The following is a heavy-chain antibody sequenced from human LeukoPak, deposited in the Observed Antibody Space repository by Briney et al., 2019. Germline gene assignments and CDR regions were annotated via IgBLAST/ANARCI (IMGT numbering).Heavy chain of an antibody. CDR3: AWGRYDDVWGSYRYTGPPPLDY. V-gene: IGHV4-34*01. Sequence: PSETLSLTCAVYGGSFSVYYWSWIRQPPGKGLEWIWEINHSGSTNYNPYPKSRVSISVATSKNKYSRKLSSWTAADTAVYYCAWGRYDDVWGSYRYTGPPPLDYWGQGTLVTVS. D-gene: IGHD3-16*02. CDR1: GGSFSVYY. CDR2: INHSGST. J-gene: IGHJ4*02.